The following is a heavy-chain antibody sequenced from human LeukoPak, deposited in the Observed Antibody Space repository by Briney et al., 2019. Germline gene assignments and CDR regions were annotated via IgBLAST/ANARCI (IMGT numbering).Heavy chain of an antibody. CDR3: AREKISGSLDY. D-gene: IGHD1-26*01. CDR1: GFTFSSYW. Sequence: GGSLRLSCAASGFTFSSYWMRWVRQAPGKGLEGVANIKNDGSEEYYVDSVKGRFTISRDNAKNSLYLQMNSLRAEDTAVYYCAREKISGSLDYWGQGTLVTVSS. V-gene: IGHV3-7*01. J-gene: IGHJ4*02. CDR2: IKNDGSEE.